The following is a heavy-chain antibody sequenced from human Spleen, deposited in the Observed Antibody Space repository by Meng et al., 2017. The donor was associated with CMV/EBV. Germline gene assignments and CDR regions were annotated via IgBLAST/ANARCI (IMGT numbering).Heavy chain of an antibody. CDR3: ARDGLQFDY. J-gene: IGHJ4*02. CDR2: ISSSSSTI. Sequence: GGSLRLSCEASGFSFEDYAMHWVRQAPGRGLEWVSSISSSSSTIYYADSVKGRFTISRDNAKNSLYLQMNSLRAEDTAVYYCARDGLQFDYWGQGTLVTVSS. CDR1: GFSFEDYA. V-gene: IGHV3-48*04.